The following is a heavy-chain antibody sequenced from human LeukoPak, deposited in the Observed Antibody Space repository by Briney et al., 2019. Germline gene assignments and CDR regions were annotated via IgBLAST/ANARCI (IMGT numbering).Heavy chain of an antibody. CDR1: GGSISSGGYS. Sequence: MPSETLSLTCAVSGGSISSGGYSWSWIRQPPGKGLEWIGYIYHGGSTYYNPSLKSRVTISVDRSKNQFSLKLSSVTAADTAVYYCARDSSGSVDYWGQGTLVTVSS. CDR2: IYHGGST. D-gene: IGHD3-22*01. CDR3: ARDSSGSVDY. V-gene: IGHV4-30-2*01. J-gene: IGHJ4*02.